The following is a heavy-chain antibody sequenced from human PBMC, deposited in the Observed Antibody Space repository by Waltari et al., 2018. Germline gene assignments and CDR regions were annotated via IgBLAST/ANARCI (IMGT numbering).Heavy chain of an antibody. CDR3: ATASDFWSGYYRSDY. V-gene: IGHV4-59*08. J-gene: IGHJ4*02. Sequence: QVQLQESGPGLVKPSETLSLTCTVSGGSISSYYWSWIRQPPGKGLEWIGYIYYSGSTNYNPSLKSRVTIAVDTSKNQFSLKLSSVTAADTAVYYCATASDFWSGYYRSDYWGQGTLVTVSS. CDR2: IYYSGST. D-gene: IGHD3-3*01. CDR1: GGSISSYY.